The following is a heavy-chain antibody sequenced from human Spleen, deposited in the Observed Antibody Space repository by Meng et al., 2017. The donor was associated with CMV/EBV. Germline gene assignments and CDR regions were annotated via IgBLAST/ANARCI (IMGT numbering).Heavy chain of an antibody. D-gene: IGHD3-16*01. Sequence: SGFTLSSYSMNWVRQAPGKGLEWVAVTSYDGNSQYYTDSVKGRFTISRDNSDNMLYLQMNSLRVDDTAVYYCARDGGGFNSSPFDYWGQGTLVTVSS. CDR2: TSYDGNSQ. CDR3: ARDGGGFNSSPFDY. CDR1: GFTLSSYS. J-gene: IGHJ4*02. V-gene: IGHV3-30*03.